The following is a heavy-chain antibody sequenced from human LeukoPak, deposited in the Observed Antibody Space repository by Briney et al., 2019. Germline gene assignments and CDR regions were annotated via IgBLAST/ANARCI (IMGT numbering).Heavy chain of an antibody. Sequence: SETLSLTCSVSGGSIRNYFWSWIRQPAGKGLEWIGRIYTSGSTDSNPSLRSRVTMSVDTSRNQFSLKLTSVTAADTAVYYCARGRSVNYYDGDFDYWGRGTLVTVSS. J-gene: IGHJ4*02. CDR2: IYTSGST. CDR1: GGSIRNYF. CDR3: ARGRSVNYYDGDFDY. D-gene: IGHD1-26*01. V-gene: IGHV4-4*07.